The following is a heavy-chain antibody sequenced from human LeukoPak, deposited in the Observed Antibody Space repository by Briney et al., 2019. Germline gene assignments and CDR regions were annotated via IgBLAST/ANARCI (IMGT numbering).Heavy chain of an antibody. Sequence: ASVKVSCKVSGYTLTELSMHWVRQAPGQGLEWMGWINPNSGGTNYAQKFQGRVTMTRDTSISTAYMELSRLRSDDTAVYYCARGSLWFGELLQGFDYWGQGTLVTVSS. J-gene: IGHJ4*02. D-gene: IGHD3-10*01. V-gene: IGHV1-2*02. CDR2: INPNSGGT. CDR3: ARGSLWFGELLQGFDY. CDR1: GYTLTELS.